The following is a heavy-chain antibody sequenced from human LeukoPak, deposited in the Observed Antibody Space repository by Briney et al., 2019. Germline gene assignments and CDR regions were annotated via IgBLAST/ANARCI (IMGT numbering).Heavy chain of an antibody. Sequence: ASVKVSCKASGYTFTNYDINWVRQATGQGLEWMGWINPNSGNTGFVQKFQGRVILTRDTSINTAYMELSSLRSDDTAVYYCVRGNSGSYYLYWGQGTLVTVSS. CDR1: GYTFTNYD. D-gene: IGHD1-26*01. CDR2: INPNSGNT. CDR3: VRGNSGSYYLY. J-gene: IGHJ4*02. V-gene: IGHV1-8*02.